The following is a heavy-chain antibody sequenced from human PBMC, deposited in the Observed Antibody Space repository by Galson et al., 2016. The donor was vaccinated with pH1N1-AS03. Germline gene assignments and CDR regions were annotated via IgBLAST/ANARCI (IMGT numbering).Heavy chain of an antibody. CDR3: SVRDFD. CDR2: IESRAAGGTT. CDR1: GFTLSNAW. D-gene: IGHD3-10*01. Sequence: LRLSCAVSGFTLSNAWMTWVRQAPGKGLEYVGRIESRAAGGTTDYAAPVKGRFSISRDDSKNTLYLQMNSLKTEDTAVYYCSVRDFDWGQGTLVTVSS. J-gene: IGHJ4*02. V-gene: IGHV3-15*04.